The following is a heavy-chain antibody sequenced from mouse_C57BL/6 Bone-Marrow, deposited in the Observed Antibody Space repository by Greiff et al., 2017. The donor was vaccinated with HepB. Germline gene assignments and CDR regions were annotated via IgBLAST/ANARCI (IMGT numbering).Heavy chain of an antibody. J-gene: IGHJ1*03. V-gene: IGHV1-75*01. CDR3: ARRFITTVVAPYGYFDV. D-gene: IGHD1-1*01. CDR2: IFPGSGST. CDR1: GYTFTDYY. Sequence: QVHVKQSGPELVKPGASVKISCKASGYTFTDYYTNWVKQRPGQGLEWIGWIFPGSGSTYYNEKFKGKATLTVDKSSSTAYMLLSSLTSEDSAVYFCARRFITTVVAPYGYFDVWGTGTTVTVSS.